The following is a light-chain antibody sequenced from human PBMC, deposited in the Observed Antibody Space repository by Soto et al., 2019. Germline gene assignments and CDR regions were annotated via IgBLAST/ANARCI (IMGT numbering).Light chain of an antibody. J-gene: IGKJ4*01. CDR1: QDISDY. Sequence: DMQMTQSPSSVSASVGDSVTIXXQSSQDISDYLNWYQQKPGKAPKLXXYDASNLETGVPSRFSGSGSGTDFTFTISSLQPEDIATYYCQQNDKLPQLTFGGGTKVDIK. CDR3: QQNDKLPQLT. CDR2: DAS. V-gene: IGKV1-33*01.